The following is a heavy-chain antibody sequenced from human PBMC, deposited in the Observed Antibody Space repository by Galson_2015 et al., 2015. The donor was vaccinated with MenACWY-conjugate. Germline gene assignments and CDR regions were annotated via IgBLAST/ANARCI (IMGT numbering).Heavy chain of an antibody. Sequence: TLSLTCTVSGGSISSGGYYWSWIRQHPGKGLEWIGYIYYSGSTYYNPSLKSRVTISVDTSKNQFSLKLSSVTAADTAVYYRARSPLVVAATPNWFDPWGQGTLVTVSS. V-gene: IGHV4-31*03. D-gene: IGHD2-15*01. CDR3: ARSPLVVAATPNWFDP. CDR1: GGSISSGGYY. J-gene: IGHJ5*02. CDR2: IYYSGST.